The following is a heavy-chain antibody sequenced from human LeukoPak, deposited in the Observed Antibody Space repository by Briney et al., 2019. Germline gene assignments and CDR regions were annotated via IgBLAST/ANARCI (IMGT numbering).Heavy chain of an antibody. V-gene: IGHV4-59*12. D-gene: IGHD6-19*01. CDR1: GGSISNYY. Sequence: SETLSLTCTVSGGSISNYYWSWVRQPPGKGLEWIGDIYYSGSTNYNPSLKSRVTISVDTSKNQFSLKLSSVTAADTAVYYCARGSSGWLRFDYWGQGTLVTVSS. CDR3: ARGSSGWLRFDY. J-gene: IGHJ4*02. CDR2: IYYSGST.